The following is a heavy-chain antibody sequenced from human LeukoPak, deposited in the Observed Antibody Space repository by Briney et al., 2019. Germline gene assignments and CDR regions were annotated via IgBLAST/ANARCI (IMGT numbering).Heavy chain of an antibody. J-gene: IGHJ3*02. CDR2: INHSGST. V-gene: IGHV4-34*01. CDR3: ARRPRTTMVRGVIIRGRTAFDI. CDR1: GGSFSGYY. Sequence: SETLSLTCAVYGGSFSGYYWSWIRQPPGKGLEWIGEINHSGSTNYNPSLKSRVTISVDTSKNRFSLKLSSVTAADTAVYYCARRPRTTMVRGVIIRGRTAFDIWGQGTMVTVSS. D-gene: IGHD3-10*01.